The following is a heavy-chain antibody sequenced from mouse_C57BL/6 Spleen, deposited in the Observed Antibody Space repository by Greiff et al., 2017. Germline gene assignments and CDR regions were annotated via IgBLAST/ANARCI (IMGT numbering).Heavy chain of an antibody. D-gene: IGHD4-1*01. V-gene: IGHV1-9*01. CDR3: ARLGPNWDVGGY. J-gene: IGHJ2*01. Sequence: QVQLQQSGAELMKPGASVKLSCKATGYTFTGYWIEWVKQRPGHGLEWIGEIFPGSGSTNDNEKFKGKATFTEDTSSNTAYMQLSSLTTEDSAIYYCARLGPNWDVGGYWGQGTTLTVSS. CDR2: IFPGSGST. CDR1: GYTFTGYW.